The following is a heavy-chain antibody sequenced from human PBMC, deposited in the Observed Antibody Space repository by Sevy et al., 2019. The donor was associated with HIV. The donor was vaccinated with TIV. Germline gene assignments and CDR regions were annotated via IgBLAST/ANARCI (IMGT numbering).Heavy chain of an antibody. Sequence: ASVKVSCKASGGSFSSYGINWVRQAPGQGPEWMGVIIPIFGTANYAQKFQGRVTITADESTTTAYMGLSSLRSEDTAVYYCARERGRISGGERGNWFDPWGQGTLVTVSS. D-gene: IGHD2-15*01. CDR3: ARERGRISGGERGNWFDP. CDR2: IIPIFGTA. CDR1: GGSFSSYG. J-gene: IGHJ5*02. V-gene: IGHV1-69*13.